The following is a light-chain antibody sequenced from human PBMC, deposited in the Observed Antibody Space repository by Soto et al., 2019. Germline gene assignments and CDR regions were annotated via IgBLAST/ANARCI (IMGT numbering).Light chain of an antibody. V-gene: IGKV1-39*01. CDR1: QTIRTF. J-gene: IGKJ4*01. CDR3: QQLNTYPVT. CDR2: AAS. Sequence: DIRLTQSPSSLSASVGDRITITCRASQTIRTFLNWFQQKPGKAPSLLISAASTLRSGVPARFSGSGSGTDFTLSITSLQPEDFATYYCQQLNTYPVTFGGGTKVDIK.